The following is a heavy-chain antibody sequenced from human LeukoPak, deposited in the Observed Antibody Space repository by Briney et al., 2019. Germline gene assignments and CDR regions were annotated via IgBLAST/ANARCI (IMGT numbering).Heavy chain of an antibody. D-gene: IGHD1-26*01. J-gene: IGHJ6*03. CDR1: GFTFSDYY. CDR2: ISSSGSTI. V-gene: IGHV3-11*01. Sequence: GGSLRLSCAASGFTFSDYYMSWIRQAPGKGLEWVSYISSSGSTIYYADSVKGRFTISRNNAKNSLYLQMNSLRAEDTAVYYCARAYSYYYYYMDVWGEGTTVTVSS. CDR3: ARAYSYYYYYMDV.